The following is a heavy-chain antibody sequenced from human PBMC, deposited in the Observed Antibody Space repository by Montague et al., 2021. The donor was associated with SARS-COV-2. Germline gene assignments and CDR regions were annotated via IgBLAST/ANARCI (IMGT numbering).Heavy chain of an antibody. D-gene: IGHD2-15*01. Sequence: SETLSLTCSVSGGSISTYYWSWIRQTPGKGLEWIGYIDYSGSTNYNPSLKSRVTISIDTSKNQFSLELSSVTAADMAVYYCASPGGYCTGGSCYYVYWGQGTLVTVSS. J-gene: IGHJ4*02. CDR2: IDYSGST. CDR3: ASPGGYCTGGSCYYVY. CDR1: GGSISTYY. V-gene: IGHV4-59*01.